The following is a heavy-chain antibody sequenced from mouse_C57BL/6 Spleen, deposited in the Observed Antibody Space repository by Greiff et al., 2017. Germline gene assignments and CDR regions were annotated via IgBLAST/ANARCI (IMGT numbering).Heavy chain of an antibody. CDR2: IWSGGST. J-gene: IGHJ1*03. V-gene: IGHV2-2*01. Sequence: VNVVESGPGLVQPSQSLSNTCTVSGFSLTSYGVHWVRQSPGKGLEWLGVIWSGGSTDYNAAFISSLSISKDNSKSQVSFKMNSLQADDTAIYYCASSYDGDYGWYFDVWGTGTTVTVSS. D-gene: IGHD2-3*01. CDR3: ASSYDGDYGWYFDV. CDR1: GFSLTSYG.